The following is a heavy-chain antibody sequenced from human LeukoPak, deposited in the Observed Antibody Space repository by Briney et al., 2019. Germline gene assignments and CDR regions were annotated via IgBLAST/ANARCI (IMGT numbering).Heavy chain of an antibody. CDR2: ISSSSSYI. V-gene: IGHV3-21*04. CDR3: AREPPPPTLTSYYYYGMDV. J-gene: IGHJ6*02. Sequence: PSETLSLTCTVSGGSISNYYWSWVRQAPGKGLEWVSSISSSSSYIYYADSVKGRFTISRDSSKNTLYLQMNSLRAEDTAVYYCAREPPPPTLTSYYYYGMDVWGQGATVTVSS. CDR1: GGSISNYY. D-gene: IGHD3-9*01.